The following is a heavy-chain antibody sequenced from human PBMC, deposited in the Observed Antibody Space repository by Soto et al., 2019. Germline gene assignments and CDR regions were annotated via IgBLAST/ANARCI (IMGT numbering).Heavy chain of an antibody. CDR2: IRPGGDST. CDR1: GFRFRTRA. V-gene: IGHV3-23*01. Sequence: GSLRLSCAASGFRFRTRAMSWVRQAPGKGLEWVASIRPGGDSTYYADSVKGRFAVSRDNSNVTLYLQMDSLRVEDTAIYYCTTHEEGAPWAGGFDSWGQGTLVTVSS. CDR3: TTHEEGAPWAGGFDS. J-gene: IGHJ5*01. D-gene: IGHD1-26*01.